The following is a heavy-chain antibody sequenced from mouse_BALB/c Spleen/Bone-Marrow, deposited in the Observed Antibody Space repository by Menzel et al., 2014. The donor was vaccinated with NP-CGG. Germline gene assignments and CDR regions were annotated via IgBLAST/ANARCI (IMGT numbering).Heavy chain of an antibody. V-gene: IGHV1S56*01. CDR2: IFPGDSTT. Sequence: QVQLQQPGVELVKPGASVKLSCKASGNTFTGYDINWVRQRPEQGLEWIGWIFPGDSTTKYNEKFKGKATLSTDKSSSTVHMQLSRLTSEDSAVYFCVRSRLRDWYFDVWGAGTTVTISS. CDR3: VRSRLRDWYFDV. D-gene: IGHD1-2*01. J-gene: IGHJ1*01. CDR1: GNTFTGYD.